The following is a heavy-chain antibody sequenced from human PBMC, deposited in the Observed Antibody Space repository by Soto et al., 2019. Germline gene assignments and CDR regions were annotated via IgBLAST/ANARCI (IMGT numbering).Heavy chain of an antibody. CDR3: ARALLGSDYYYYMDV. CDR2: IYPGDSDT. V-gene: IGHV5-51*01. J-gene: IGHJ6*03. D-gene: IGHD2-15*01. Sequence: GESLKISCKGSGYSFTSYWIGWVRQMPGKGLEWMGIIYPGDSDTRYSPSFQGQVTISADKSISTAYLQWSSLKASDTAMYYCARALLGSDYYYYMDVWGKGTTVTVSS. CDR1: GYSFTSYW.